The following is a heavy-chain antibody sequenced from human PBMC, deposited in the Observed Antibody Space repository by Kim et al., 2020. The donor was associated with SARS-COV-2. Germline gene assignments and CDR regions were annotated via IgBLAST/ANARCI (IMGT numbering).Heavy chain of an antibody. V-gene: IGHV3-9*01. CDR2: ISWNSGSI. CDR1: GFTFGDYA. J-gene: IGHJ4*02. Sequence: GGSLRLSCAASGFTFGDYAMHWVRQAPGKGLEWVSGISWNSGSIGYADSVKGRFTISRDNAKNSLYLQMNSLRAEDTALYYCAKDIVTGITMVRGATHGGFDYWGQGTLVTVSS. D-gene: IGHD3-10*01. CDR3: AKDIVTGITMVRGATHGGFDY.